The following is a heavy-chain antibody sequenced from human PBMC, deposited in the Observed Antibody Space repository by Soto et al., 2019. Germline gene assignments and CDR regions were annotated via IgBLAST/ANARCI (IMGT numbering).Heavy chain of an antibody. Sequence: GGSLRLSCAASGFTFSSYGIRWVRQAPGKGLEWVAVISYDGSNKYYADSVKGRFTISRDNSKDTLYLQMNSLRAEDTAVYYCARVLVGALAYWGQGTLVTV. V-gene: IGHV3-30*03. CDR3: ARVLVGALAY. J-gene: IGHJ4*02. CDR1: GFTFSSYG. D-gene: IGHD1-26*01. CDR2: ISYDGSNK.